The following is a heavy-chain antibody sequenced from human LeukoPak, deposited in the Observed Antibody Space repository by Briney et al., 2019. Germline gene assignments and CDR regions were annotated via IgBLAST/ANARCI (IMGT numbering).Heavy chain of an antibody. CDR2: IKQDGSEK. D-gene: IGHD2-2*03. J-gene: IGHJ1*01. CDR1: GFTFSSHA. Sequence: PGGSLRLSCAASGFTFSSHAMSWVRQAPGKGLEWVANIKQDGSEKYYVDSVKGRFTISRGNAKNSLYLQMNSLRAEDTAVYYCARDSGYCSSTSCYLEHWGQGTLVTVSS. CDR3: ARDSGYCSSTSCYLEH. V-gene: IGHV3-7*01.